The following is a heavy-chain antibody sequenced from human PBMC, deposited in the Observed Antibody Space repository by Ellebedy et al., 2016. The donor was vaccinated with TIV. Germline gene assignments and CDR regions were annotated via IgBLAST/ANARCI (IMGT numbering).Heavy chain of an antibody. V-gene: IGHV4-31*03. D-gene: IGHD4-17*01. CDR1: GGSISSGGYY. CDR2: IYYSGST. J-gene: IGHJ4*02. CDR3: ARVPLYGDPQYYFDY. Sequence: SETLSLTXTVSGGSISSGGYYWSWIRQHPGKGLEWIGYIYYSGSTYYNPSLKSRVTISVDTSKNQFSLKLSSVTAADTAVYYCARVPLYGDPQYYFDYWGQGTLVTVSS.